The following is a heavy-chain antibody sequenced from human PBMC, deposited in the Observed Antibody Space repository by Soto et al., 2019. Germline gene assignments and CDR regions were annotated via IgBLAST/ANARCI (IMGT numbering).Heavy chain of an antibody. CDR2: ISAYNGDT. Sequence: QVQLVQSGAEVKKPGASVKVSCKSSDYTFSSHGISWVRQAPGQGLEWMGWISAYNGDTEYAEKSEGRVAMTTDTSTRTAYMELRSLRSDYTPVYYCARHSRGSYCVADRWGQGTLVSVSS. CDR3: ARHSRGSYCVADR. CDR1: DYTFSSHG. V-gene: IGHV1-18*01. D-gene: IGHD3-22*01. J-gene: IGHJ1*01.